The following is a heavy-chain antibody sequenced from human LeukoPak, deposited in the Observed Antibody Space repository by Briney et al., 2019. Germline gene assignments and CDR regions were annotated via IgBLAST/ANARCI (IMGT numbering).Heavy chain of an antibody. D-gene: IGHD2-15*01. J-gene: IGHJ5*02. CDR1: GYTFTSYG. CDR2: ISAYNGNT. V-gene: IGHV1-18*01. Sequence: GASVKVSCKASGYTFTSYGISWVRQAPGQGLEWMGWISAYNGNTNYAQKLQGRVTMTTDTSTSTAYMELRSLRSDDTAVYYCARERYCSGGSCYNWFDPWGQGTLVTVSS. CDR3: ARERYCSGGSCYNWFDP.